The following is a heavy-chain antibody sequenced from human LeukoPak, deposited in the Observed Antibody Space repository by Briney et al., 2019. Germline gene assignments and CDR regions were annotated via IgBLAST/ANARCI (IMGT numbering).Heavy chain of an antibody. Sequence: PSETLSLTCTVSGGSISSNYWSWVRQPPGKGLEWIGYIYYSGSTNYNPSLKSRVTISVDTSKNQFSLKLSSVTAADTAVYYCARTGKYSSGWYVPSTPFDYWGQGTLVTVSS. D-gene: IGHD6-19*01. CDR1: GGSISSNY. V-gene: IGHV4-59*01. CDR3: ARTGKYSSGWYVPSTPFDY. CDR2: IYYSGST. J-gene: IGHJ4*02.